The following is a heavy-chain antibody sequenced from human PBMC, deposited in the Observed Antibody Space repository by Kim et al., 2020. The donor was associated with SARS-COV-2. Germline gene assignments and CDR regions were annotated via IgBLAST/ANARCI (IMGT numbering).Heavy chain of an antibody. D-gene: IGHD2-8*02. CDR3: VTGTAWEYDVVYQPGMD. Sequence: ASVKVSCKVSGYALNELIIHWVRQAPGKGLEWMGGLDTDAGANVYAQKFQGRVTTTEDTSTDTAYMELTSLKSEDTALYYCVTGTAWEYDVVYQPGMD. CDR1: GYALNELI. J-gene: IGHJ6*01. V-gene: IGHV1-24*01. CDR2: LDTDAGAN.